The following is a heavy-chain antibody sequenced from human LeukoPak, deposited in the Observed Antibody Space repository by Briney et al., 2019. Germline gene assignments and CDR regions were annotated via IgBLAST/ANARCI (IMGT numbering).Heavy chain of an antibody. D-gene: IGHD6-19*01. V-gene: IGHV1-3*01. CDR2: IYVGNGNT. Sequence: ASVKVSCKASGYTFSSYAIHWVRQAPGQRPEWMGWIYVGNGNTKYSQKFQDRVTITRDTSASTVYMELTSLRSEDTAVYSCARGEQWLVSPFNYWGQGTLVTVSS. CDR3: ARGEQWLVSPFNY. J-gene: IGHJ4*02. CDR1: GYTFSSYA.